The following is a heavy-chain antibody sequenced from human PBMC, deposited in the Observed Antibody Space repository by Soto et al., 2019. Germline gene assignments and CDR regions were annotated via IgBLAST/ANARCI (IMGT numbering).Heavy chain of an antibody. CDR3: ARVVKAGDFGDYGRYYFDY. V-gene: IGHV1-18*04. D-gene: IGHD4-17*01. CDR2: FSAYSGNT. J-gene: IGHJ4*01. CDR1: GYTFTTYV. Sequence: QVQLVQSGAEVKKPGASVKVSCKASGYTFTTYVITWVRQAPGQGLEWMGWFSAYSGNTNYAQKRHGRLTVTTDTSATTAYMDLRSLRSDDSAVYYCARVVKAGDFGDYGRYYFDYWGHGTLVTVSS.